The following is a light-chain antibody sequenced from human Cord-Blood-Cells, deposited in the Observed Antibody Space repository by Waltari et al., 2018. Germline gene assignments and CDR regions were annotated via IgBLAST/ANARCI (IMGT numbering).Light chain of an antibody. J-gene: IGKJ1*01. Sequence: DIVMTQSPVSLAVSLGERATINCKSSPSVLYSSNNKNYLAWYQQKPGQPPKLLIYWASTRESGVPDRFSGSGSGTDFTLTISSLQAEDVAVYYCQQYYSTPWTFGQGTKVEIK. CDR3: QQYYSTPWT. CDR1: PSVLYSSNNKNY. V-gene: IGKV4-1*01. CDR2: WAS.